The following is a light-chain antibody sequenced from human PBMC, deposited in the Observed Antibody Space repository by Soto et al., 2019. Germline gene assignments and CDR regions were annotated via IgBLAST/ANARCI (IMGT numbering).Light chain of an antibody. CDR2: DAS. J-gene: IGKJ1*01. Sequence: DIQMTQSPSTLSASVGDRVTITCRASQSVSSWLAWYQQKPGKAPKVLIYDASSLEGGVPSRFSGSGSGTEFTLTISSLQPDDFATYYCQQYNRYWTCGQGTKV. V-gene: IGKV1-5*01. CDR3: QQYNRYWT. CDR1: QSVSSW.